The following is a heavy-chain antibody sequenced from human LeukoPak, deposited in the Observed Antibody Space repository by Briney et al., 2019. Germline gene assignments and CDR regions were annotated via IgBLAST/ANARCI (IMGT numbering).Heavy chain of an antibody. CDR2: IKQDGSEV. D-gene: IGHD5-12*01. J-gene: IGHJ4*02. V-gene: IGHV3-7*03. CDR1: GFTFSNYW. CDR3: ARNRGWLQFDY. Sequence: PGGSLRLSCVASGFTFSNYWMTWVRQAPGKGLEWVASIKQDGSEVYYVDSVKGRFTISRDNAKTSLYLQMDSLRAEDTAVYYCARNRGWLQFDYWGQGTLVTVSS.